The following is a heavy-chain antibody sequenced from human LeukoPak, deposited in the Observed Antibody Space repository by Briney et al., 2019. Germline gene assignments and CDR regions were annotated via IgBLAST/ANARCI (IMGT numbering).Heavy chain of an antibody. CDR3: ARQMATILDGILDY. CDR1: GFTFSNYA. Sequence: GRSLRLSCAASGFTFSNYAIHWVRQAPGKGLEWVSVISYDGTNKYYADSVKGRFTISRDNSKNTLYLQMNGLKTEDTALYYCARQMATILDGILDYWGQGTLVTVSS. CDR2: ISYDGTNK. V-gene: IGHV3-30*04. J-gene: IGHJ4*02. D-gene: IGHD5-24*01.